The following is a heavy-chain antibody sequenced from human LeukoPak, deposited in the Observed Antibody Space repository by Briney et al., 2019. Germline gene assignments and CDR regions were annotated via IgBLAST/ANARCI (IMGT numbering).Heavy chain of an antibody. Sequence: NPSETLSLTCTVSGDSISTYYWSWIRQPAGRGLEWIGRVYTSGYTNYNPSLKSRVTMSVDTSKNQFSLKLSSVTAADTAVYFCASRLLLSGDYELDDYWGQGTLVTVSS. CDR1: GDSISTYY. D-gene: IGHD4-17*01. J-gene: IGHJ4*02. V-gene: IGHV4-4*07. CDR2: VYTSGYT. CDR3: ASRLLLSGDYELDDY.